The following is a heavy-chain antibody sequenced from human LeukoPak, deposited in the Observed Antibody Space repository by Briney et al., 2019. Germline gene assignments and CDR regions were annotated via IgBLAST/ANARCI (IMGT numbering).Heavy chain of an antibody. CDR1: GGSISSSSYY. V-gene: IGHV4-39*07. CDR2: IYYSGGT. D-gene: IGHD6-19*01. CDR3: ARDLSGWYNWFDP. J-gene: IGHJ5*02. Sequence: SETLSLTCTVSGGSISSSSYYWGWIRQPPGKGLEWIGSIYYSGGTNYNPSLKSRVTISIDASKNQFSLKLSSVTAADTAVYYCARDLSGWYNWFDPWGQGTLVTVSS.